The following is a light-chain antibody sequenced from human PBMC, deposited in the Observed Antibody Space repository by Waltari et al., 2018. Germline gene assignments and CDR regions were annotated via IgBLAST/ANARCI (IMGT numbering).Light chain of an antibody. CDR3: CSYVRSTWV. V-gene: IGLV2-23*01. CDR1: SSAAGQYNL. Sequence: QSALPQPASVSGSPGQSITISCTGTSSAAGQYNLVPGSPQPPGKAPKVMIYEDSKRPTGVSNRFSGSKSGNTASLTISGLQAEDEADYYCCSYVRSTWVFGGGTKLTVL. CDR2: EDS. J-gene: IGLJ3*02.